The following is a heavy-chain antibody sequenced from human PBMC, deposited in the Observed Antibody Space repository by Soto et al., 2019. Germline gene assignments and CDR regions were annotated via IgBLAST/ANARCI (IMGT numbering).Heavy chain of an antibody. CDR1: GFTFSSYA. V-gene: IGHV3-48*04. J-gene: IGHJ4*02. Sequence: GGSLRLSCAASGFTFSSYAMSWVRQAPGKGLEWVSYISTGGSTIFYADSVKGRFPISRDNDKNSLSLQMDSLRADDPGVYYCAIGSPQFWQLFDNWGQGALVTVSS. CDR3: AIGSPQFWQLFDN. CDR2: ISTGGSTI. D-gene: IGHD3-3*01.